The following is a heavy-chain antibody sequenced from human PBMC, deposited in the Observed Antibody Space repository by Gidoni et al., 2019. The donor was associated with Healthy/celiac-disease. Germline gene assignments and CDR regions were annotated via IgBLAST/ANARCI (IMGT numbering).Heavy chain of an antibody. Sequence: QVQLVQSGAEVKKPGSSVKVSCQASGGTFSSYDISWVRQAPVQGLEWMGRIIPILGIANYAQKFQGRVTSTADKSTSTAYMELSSLRSEDTAVYYCARDDEITPGGVWGQGTTVTVSS. J-gene: IGHJ6*02. V-gene: IGHV1-69*04. CDR2: IIPILGIA. CDR1: GGTFSSYD. CDR3: ARDDEITPGGV. D-gene: IGHD3-16*01.